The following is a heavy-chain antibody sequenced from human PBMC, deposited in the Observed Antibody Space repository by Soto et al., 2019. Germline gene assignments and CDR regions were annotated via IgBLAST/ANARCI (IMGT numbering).Heavy chain of an antibody. V-gene: IGHV3-49*03. CDR2: IRSKAYGGTT. D-gene: IGHD2-2*02. J-gene: IGHJ1*01. Sequence: GGSLRLSCTASGFTFGDYAMSWFRQAPGKGLEWVGFIRSKAYGGTTEYAASVKGRFTISRDDSKSIAYLQMNSLKTEDTAVYYCTTSPRYCTSTSCYTGRSFGNWGQRTMVTVSS. CDR3: TTSPRYCTSTSCYTGRSFGN. CDR1: GFTFGDYA.